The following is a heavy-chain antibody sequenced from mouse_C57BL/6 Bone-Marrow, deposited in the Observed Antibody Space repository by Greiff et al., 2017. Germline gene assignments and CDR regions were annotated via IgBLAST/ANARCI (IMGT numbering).Heavy chain of an antibody. CDR2: ISRGGDYI. D-gene: IGHD1-1*01. Sequence: EVKLVESGEGLVKPGGSLKLSCAASGFTFSSYAMSWVRQTPEQRLEWVAYISRGGDYIYYANPVKGRFTITRDNASDTLYLQMSSLKSEDTAMYSCTRGYGSSLYAMDYWGQGTSVTVSS. V-gene: IGHV5-9-1*02. CDR3: TRGYGSSLYAMDY. J-gene: IGHJ4*01. CDR1: GFTFSSYA.